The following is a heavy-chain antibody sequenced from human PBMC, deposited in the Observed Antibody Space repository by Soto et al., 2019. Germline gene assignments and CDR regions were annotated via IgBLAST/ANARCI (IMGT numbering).Heavy chain of an antibody. V-gene: IGHV3-11*01. J-gene: IGHJ4*02. CDR2: ISSSGSTI. CDR1: GFTFSDYY. D-gene: IGHD3-22*01. CDR3: ASPYYYDSSGYFPGLDY. Sequence: GGSLRLSCAASGFTFSDYYMSWIRQAPGKGLEWVSYISSSGSTIYYADSVKGRFTISRDNAKNSLYLQMNSLRAEDTAVYYWASPYYYDSSGYFPGLDYWGQGTLVTVSS.